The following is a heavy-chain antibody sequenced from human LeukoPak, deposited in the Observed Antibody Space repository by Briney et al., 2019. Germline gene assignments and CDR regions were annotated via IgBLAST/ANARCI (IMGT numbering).Heavy chain of an antibody. CDR2: IIPILGIA. CDR1: GYTFTGYY. V-gene: IGHV1-69*04. J-gene: IGHJ6*02. Sequence: ASVKVSCKASGYTFTGYYMHWVRQAPGQGLEWMGRIIPILGIANYAQKFQGRVTITADKSTSTAYMELSSLRSEDTAVYYCARERVGMTTVTPGRYYYGMDVWGQGTTVTVSS. D-gene: IGHD4-11*01. CDR3: ARERVGMTTVTPGRYYYGMDV.